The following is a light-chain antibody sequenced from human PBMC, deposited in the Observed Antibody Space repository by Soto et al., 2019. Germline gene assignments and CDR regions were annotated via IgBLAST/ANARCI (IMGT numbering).Light chain of an antibody. CDR2: EVT. J-gene: IGLJ2*01. Sequence: QSALTQRPSASGSPGQSVTISCAGTRDDVGGYNYVSWYQHHPGKAPKLLIYEVTKRPSGVPDRFSGSKSGNTAYLTVSGLRAEDEAHYYCSSYVVSNVVFFGGGTKVTVL. CDR1: RDDVGGYNY. V-gene: IGLV2-8*01. CDR3: SSYVVSNVVF.